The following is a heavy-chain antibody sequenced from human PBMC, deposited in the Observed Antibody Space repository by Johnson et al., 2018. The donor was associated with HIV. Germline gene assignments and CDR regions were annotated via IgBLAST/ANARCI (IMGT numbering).Heavy chain of an antibody. Sequence: VQLVESGGGLVQPGRSLRLSCAASGFTFDDYAMHWVRQAPGKGLEWVSGISWNGGSIGYADVVKGRFSITRDNAKNSLYLQMNSLGVEDTAMYYCARAGVGAVDIWGQGTMVTVSS. V-gene: IGHV3-9*01. CDR3: ARAGVGAVDI. CDR1: GFTFDDYA. CDR2: ISWNGGSI. J-gene: IGHJ3*02. D-gene: IGHD2-8*01.